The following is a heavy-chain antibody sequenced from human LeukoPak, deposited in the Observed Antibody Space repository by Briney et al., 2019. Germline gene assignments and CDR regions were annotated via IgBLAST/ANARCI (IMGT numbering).Heavy chain of an antibody. J-gene: IGHJ4*02. CDR3: ARAPIAVAGLFDY. CDR2: IYYSGST. V-gene: IGHV4-59*01. CDR1: GCSISSYY. D-gene: IGHD6-19*01. Sequence: SETLSLTCTVSGCSISSYYWSWIRQPPGKGLEWIGYIYYSGSTNYNPSLKSRVTISVDTSKNQFSLKLSSVTAADTAVYYCARAPIAVAGLFDYWGQGTLVIVSS.